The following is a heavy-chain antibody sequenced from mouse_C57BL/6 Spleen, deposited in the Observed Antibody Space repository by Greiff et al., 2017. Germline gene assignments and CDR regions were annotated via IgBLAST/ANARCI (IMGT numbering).Heavy chain of an antibody. CDR1: GFTFTDYY. Sequence: EVKLVESGGGLVQPGGSLSLSCAASGFTFTDYYMSWVRPPPGKALEWLGFIRNKANGYTTEYSASVKGRFTISRDNSQSILYLQMNALRAEDSAAYYCARSPITTVVAHYAMDYWGQGTSVTVSS. J-gene: IGHJ4*01. CDR3: ARSPITTVVAHYAMDY. D-gene: IGHD1-1*01. V-gene: IGHV7-3*01. CDR2: IRNKANGYTT.